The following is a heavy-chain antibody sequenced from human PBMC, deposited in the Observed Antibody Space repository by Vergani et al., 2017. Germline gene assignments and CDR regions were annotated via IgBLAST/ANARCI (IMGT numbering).Heavy chain of an antibody. CDR1: GFTFSSYG. D-gene: IGHD3-10*01. CDR3: AKDGAYGSGNAGGPDY. J-gene: IGHJ4*02. V-gene: IGHV3-30*18. Sequence: QVQLVESGGGVVQPGRSLRLSCAASGFTFSSYGMHWVRQAPGKGLEWVAVISYDGSNKYYADSVKGRFTISRDNSKNTLYLQMNSLRAEDTAVYYCAKDGAYGSGNAGGPDYGGQGTLVTVSS. CDR2: ISYDGSNK.